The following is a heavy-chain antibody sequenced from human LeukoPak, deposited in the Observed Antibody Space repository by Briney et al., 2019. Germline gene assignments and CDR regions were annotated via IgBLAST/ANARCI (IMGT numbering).Heavy chain of an antibody. J-gene: IGHJ3*02. CDR1: GGSISSDNW. V-gene: IGHV4-4*02. CDR3: ARSWGYAFDI. D-gene: IGHD3-16*01. CDR2: VHHTGPT. Sequence: SETLSLTCAVSGGSISSDNWWSWVRQPPGRGLEWIGEVHHTGPTNYSASLKSRVTISVDKSENQSSLRLSSVTAADTAVYYCARSWGYAFDIWGQGTMVTVSS.